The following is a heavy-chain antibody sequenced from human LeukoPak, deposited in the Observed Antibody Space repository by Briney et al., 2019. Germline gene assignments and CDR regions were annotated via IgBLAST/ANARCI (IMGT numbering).Heavy chain of an antibody. CDR1: GFTVSTNS. CDR3: AKDDYYDSSA. V-gene: IGHV3-53*01. D-gene: IGHD3-22*01. J-gene: IGHJ5*02. Sequence: GGSLRLSCTVSGFTVSTNSMSWVRQAPGKGLEWVSFIYSDNTHYSDSVKGRFTISRDNSKNTLYLQMNSLRAEDTAVYYCAKDDYYDSSAWGQGTLVTVSS. CDR2: IYSDNT.